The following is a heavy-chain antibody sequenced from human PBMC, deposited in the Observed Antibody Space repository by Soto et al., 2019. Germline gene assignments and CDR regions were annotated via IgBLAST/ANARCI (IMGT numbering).Heavy chain of an antibody. J-gene: IGHJ4*02. CDR1: GFTFSDYY. V-gene: IGHV3-11*06. CDR3: ARDYKIGGIQLWTPDY. CDR2: ISSSSSYT. Sequence: QVQLVESGGGLVKPGGSLRLSCAASGFTFSDYYMSWIRQAPGKGLEWVSYISSSSSYTNYADSVKGRFTISRDNAKNSLYLQMNSLRAEDTAVYYCARDYKIGGIQLWTPDYWGQGTLVTVSS. D-gene: IGHD5-18*01.